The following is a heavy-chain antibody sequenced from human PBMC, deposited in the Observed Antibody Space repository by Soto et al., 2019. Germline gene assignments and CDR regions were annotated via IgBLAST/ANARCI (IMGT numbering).Heavy chain of an antibody. J-gene: IGHJ4*02. V-gene: IGHV1-3*01. CDR1: GYTFTSYA. Sequence: QVQLVQSGAEVKKPGASVKVSCKASGYTFTSYAMHWVRQAPGQRLEWMGWINAGNGNTKYSQKFQGRVTITRDTAASTAYMELSSLRSEDTAVDYCASTYCSGGSCYSWGPGTLVTVSS. CDR2: INAGNGNT. D-gene: IGHD2-15*01. CDR3: ASTYCSGGSCYS.